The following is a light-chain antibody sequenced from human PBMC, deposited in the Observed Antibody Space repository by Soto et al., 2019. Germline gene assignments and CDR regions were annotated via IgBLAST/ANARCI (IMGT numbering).Light chain of an antibody. CDR3: MQALQTPLYT. V-gene: IGKV2-28*01. CDR2: LGS. CDR1: QSLLHSNGYNY. Sequence: DIVMTQSPLSLPVTPGEPASISCRSSQSLLHSNGYNYLDWYLQKPGQSPQLLIYLGSNRASGVPERFSGSEAGTDFTLKISRVEAEDVGVYYCMQALQTPLYTFGQGTKLEIK. J-gene: IGKJ2*01.